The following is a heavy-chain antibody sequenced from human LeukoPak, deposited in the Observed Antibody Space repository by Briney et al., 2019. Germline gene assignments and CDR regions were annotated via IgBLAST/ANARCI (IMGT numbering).Heavy chain of an antibody. Sequence: EASVKVSCKASGYTFTSYGISWVRQTPGQGLEWMGWISAYNGNTNYAQKLQGRVTMATDTSTSTAYMELRSLRSDDTAVYYCARDSGPYSYGRVNFDYWGQGTLVTVSS. V-gene: IGHV1-18*01. D-gene: IGHD5-18*01. CDR3: ARDSGPYSYGRVNFDY. CDR2: ISAYNGNT. CDR1: GYTFTSYG. J-gene: IGHJ4*02.